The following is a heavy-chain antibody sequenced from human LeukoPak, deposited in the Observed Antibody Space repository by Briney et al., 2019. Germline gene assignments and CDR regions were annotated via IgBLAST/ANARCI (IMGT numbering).Heavy chain of an antibody. J-gene: IGHJ4*02. CDR3: AKDGAVGGGTTN. CDR2: ISSSSSYI. Sequence: GGSLRLSCAASGFTFSSYSMNWVRQAPGKGLEWVSSISSSSSYIYYADSVKGRFTISRDNAKNSLYLQMNSLRAEDTALYYCAKDGAVGGGTTNWGQGTLVTVSS. V-gene: IGHV3-21*04. D-gene: IGHD1-14*01. CDR1: GFTFSSYS.